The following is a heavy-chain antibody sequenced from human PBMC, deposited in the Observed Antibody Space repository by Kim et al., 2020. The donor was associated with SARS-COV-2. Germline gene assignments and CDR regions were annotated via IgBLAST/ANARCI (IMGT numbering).Heavy chain of an antibody. CDR3: ARYSFSIVGATTPFDY. J-gene: IGHJ4*02. D-gene: IGHD1-26*01. CDR2: IYYSGST. CDR1: GGSISSYY. V-gene: IGHV4-59*08. Sequence: SETLSLTCTVSGGSISSYYWSWIRQPPGKGLEWIGYIYYSGSTNYNPSLKSRVTISVDTSKNQFSLKLSSVTAADTAVYYCARYSFSIVGATTPFDYWGQGTLVTVSS.